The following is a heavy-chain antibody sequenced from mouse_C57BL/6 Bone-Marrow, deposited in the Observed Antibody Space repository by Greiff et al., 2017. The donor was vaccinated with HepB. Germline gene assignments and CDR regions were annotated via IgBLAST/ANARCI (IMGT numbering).Heavy chain of an antibody. V-gene: IGHV1-75*01. Sequence: QVQLQQSGPELVKPGASVKISCKASGYTFTDYYINWVKQRPGQGLEWIGWIFPGSGSTYYNEKFKGKATLTVDKSSSTAYMLLSSLTSEDSAVYFCARGEAITTVVDAMDYWGQGTSVTVSS. D-gene: IGHD1-1*01. CDR2: IFPGSGST. J-gene: IGHJ4*01. CDR1: GYTFTDYY. CDR3: ARGEAITTVVDAMDY.